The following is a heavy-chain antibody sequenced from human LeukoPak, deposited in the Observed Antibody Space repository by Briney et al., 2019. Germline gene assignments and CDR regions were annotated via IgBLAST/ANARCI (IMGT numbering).Heavy chain of an antibody. J-gene: IGHJ6*03. CDR3: ARHAPGTYSSSSTYYYYYMDV. Sequence: GGSLRLSCAASGFTVSSNYMSWVRQAPGKGLEWVSVIYSGGSTYYADSVKGRFTISRDNSKITLYLQMNSLRAEDTAVYYCARHAPGTYSSSSTYYYYYMDVWGKGTAVTVSS. CDR2: IYSGGST. V-gene: IGHV3-53*01. D-gene: IGHD6-6*01. CDR1: GFTVSSNY.